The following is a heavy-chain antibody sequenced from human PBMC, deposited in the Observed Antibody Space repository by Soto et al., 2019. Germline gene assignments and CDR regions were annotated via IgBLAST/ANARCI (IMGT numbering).Heavy chain of an antibody. CDR2: TYYRSKWYK. J-gene: IGHJ4*02. V-gene: IGHV6-1*01. Sequence: PSQTRSLPCAISGDSVASNSSAWNFIRQSPSRGLEWLGRTYYRSKWYKHYAVSVKSRITVNPDTSKNQFSLQLNSVTPEDTAVYYCARSGPGGYIDYWGQGTLVTVSS. D-gene: IGHD3-22*01. CDR1: GDSVASNSSA. CDR3: ARSGPGGYIDY.